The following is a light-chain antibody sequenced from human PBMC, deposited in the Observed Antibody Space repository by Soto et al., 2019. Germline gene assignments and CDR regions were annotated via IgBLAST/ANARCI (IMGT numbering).Light chain of an antibody. CDR1: NSDIGAGYD. J-gene: IGLJ1*01. CDR3: QSYDSSLRGV. CDR2: ANN. Sequence: QSVLTQPPSVSGAPGQRVTISCTGSNSDIGAGYDVHWYQQLPGTAPKLVIYANNNRPSGVPDRFSASKSGTSASLAITGLQADDEADDYCQSYDSSLRGVFGTGTKLTVL. V-gene: IGLV1-40*01.